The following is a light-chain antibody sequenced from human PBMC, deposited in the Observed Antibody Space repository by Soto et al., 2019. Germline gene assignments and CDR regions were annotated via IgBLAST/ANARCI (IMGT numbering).Light chain of an antibody. CDR1: SGHSSYA. CDR3: QTWDTGIVV. CDR2: LNSDGSH. V-gene: IGLV4-69*01. Sequence: QSVLTQSPSASASLGASVKLTCTLSSGHSSYAIAWHQQQPEKGPRYLMKLNSDGSHSKGDGIPDRFSGSSSGAERYLTISRLQSEDEADYYCQTWDTGIVVFGGGTKVTVL. J-gene: IGLJ2*01.